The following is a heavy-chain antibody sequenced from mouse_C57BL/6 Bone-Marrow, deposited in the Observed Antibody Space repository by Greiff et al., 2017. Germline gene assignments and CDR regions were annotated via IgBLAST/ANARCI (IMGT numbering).Heavy chain of an antibody. Sequence: QVQLQQSGAELARPGASVKLSRKASGYTFTSYGISWVKQRTGQGLEWIGEIYPRSGNTYYNEKFKGKATLTADKSSSTAYMELRSLTSEDSAVYFCAREGGQLRSRLFAYWGQGTLVTVSA. J-gene: IGHJ3*01. V-gene: IGHV1-81*01. CDR3: AREGGQLRSRLFAY. D-gene: IGHD3-2*02. CDR2: IYPRSGNT. CDR1: GYTFTSYG.